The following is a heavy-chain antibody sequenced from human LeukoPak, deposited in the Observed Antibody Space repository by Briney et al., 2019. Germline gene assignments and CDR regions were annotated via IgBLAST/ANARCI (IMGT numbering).Heavy chain of an antibody. V-gene: IGHV3-48*01. CDR2: ISSSSNTI. CDR3: AKDNRRRYDILTAYYRAGGSYYFDY. D-gene: IGHD3-9*01. J-gene: IGHJ4*02. CDR1: GFTFSNYS. Sequence: PGGSLRLCCAASGFTFSNYSMNWVRQAPGKGLEGVSYISSSSNTIYYADSVKGRFTISRDNAQNSLYLQMNSLRAEDTAVYYCAKDNRRRYDILTAYYRAGGSYYFDYWGQGTLVTVSS.